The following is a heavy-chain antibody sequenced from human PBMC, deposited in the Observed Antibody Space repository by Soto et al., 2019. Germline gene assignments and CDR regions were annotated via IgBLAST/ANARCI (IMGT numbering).Heavy chain of an antibody. Sequence: QLVESGGRGVQPGRSLRLSCEASEFTFSSYAMHWVRQAPGRGLEWVALISFDGRKEYYADSVKGRFIVSRDNSRRLVYLPMDSLRPDDTALYYCARPIPRWSYHYGMDVWGQGTTVTVSS. J-gene: IGHJ6*02. CDR1: EFTFSSYA. D-gene: IGHD2-15*01. CDR3: ARPIPRWSYHYGMDV. V-gene: IGHV3-30*03. CDR2: ISFDGRKE.